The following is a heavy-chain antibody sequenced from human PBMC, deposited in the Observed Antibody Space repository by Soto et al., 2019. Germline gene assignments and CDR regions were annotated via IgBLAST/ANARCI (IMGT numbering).Heavy chain of an antibody. J-gene: IGHJ4*02. CDR3: IGTLGARFDY. CDR1: GYTFTSQN. D-gene: IGHD1-26*01. V-gene: IGHV1-46*01. CDR2: IKPSIGTT. Sequence: QVQLVQSGAEVKKPGASVKVSCKASGYTFTSQNMHWVRQAPGQGLEWMGVIKPSIGTTTYAQNIQGRVTMTSDTSTSSVYMEVSSLRSEDTAVYYCIGTLGARFDYWGQGTLVTVSS.